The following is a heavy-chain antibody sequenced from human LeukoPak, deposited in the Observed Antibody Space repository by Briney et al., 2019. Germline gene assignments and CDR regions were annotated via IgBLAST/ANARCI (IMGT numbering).Heavy chain of an antibody. J-gene: IGHJ5*02. V-gene: IGHV4-34*01. CDR2: INHSGST. D-gene: IGHD5-24*01. Sequence: SETLSLTCAVYGGSFSGYYWSSIRPPPGKGLEWIGEINHSGSTNYNPSLQSRVTISVDTSKNQFSLKLSSVTAADTAVYYCARQIGWLLYWFDPWGQGTLVTVSS. CDR1: GGSFSGYY. CDR3: ARQIGWLLYWFDP.